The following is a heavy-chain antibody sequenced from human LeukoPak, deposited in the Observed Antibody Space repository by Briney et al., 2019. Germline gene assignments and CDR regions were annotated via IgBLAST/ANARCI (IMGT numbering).Heavy chain of an antibody. J-gene: IGHJ6*02. CDR1: GDSVSSNSAA. Sequence: QTLSLTCAISGDSVSSNSAAWNWIRQSPSRGLEWLGRTYYRSKWYNDYAVSVKNRITINPDTSKNQFSLQLNSVTPEDTAVYYCARISSSWYGLGMDVWGQGTTVTVSS. D-gene: IGHD6-13*01. CDR2: TYYRSKWYN. V-gene: IGHV6-1*01. CDR3: ARISSSWYGLGMDV.